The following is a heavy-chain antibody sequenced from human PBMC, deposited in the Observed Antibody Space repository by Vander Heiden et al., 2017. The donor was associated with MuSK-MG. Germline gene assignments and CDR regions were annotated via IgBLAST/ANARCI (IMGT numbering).Heavy chain of an antibody. CDR2: IRFDGSEI. V-gene: IGHV3-30*02. Sequence: VQLVESGGGVVQPGGSLRLSCAASGFSFSNYGMHWVRQAPGRGLEWVSFIRFDGSEIYYSDSAKGRFIVSRDNSKNTVYLQMTSLRGDDTAVYYCAKELKSGDLTAFRFDFWGQGTLVTVSS. D-gene: IGHD2-21*01. CDR1: GFSFSNYG. J-gene: IGHJ4*02. CDR3: AKELKSGDLTAFRFDF.